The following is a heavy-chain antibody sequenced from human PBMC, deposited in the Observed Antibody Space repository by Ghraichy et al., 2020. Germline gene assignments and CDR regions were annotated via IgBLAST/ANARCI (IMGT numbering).Heavy chain of an antibody. CDR2: ISSSSSTI. V-gene: IGHV3-48*01. CDR1: GFTFSSYS. D-gene: IGHD6-6*01. CDR3: ARGSRVSSNDY. J-gene: IGHJ4*02. Sequence: LTCAASGFTFSSYSMNWVRQAPEKGLEWVSYISSSSSTIYYADSVKGRFTISRDNAKNSLYLQMNSLRAEDTAVYYCARGSRVSSNDYWGQGTLVTVSS.